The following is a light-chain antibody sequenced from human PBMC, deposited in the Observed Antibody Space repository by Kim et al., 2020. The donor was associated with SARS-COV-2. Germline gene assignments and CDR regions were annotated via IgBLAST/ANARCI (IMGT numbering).Light chain of an antibody. V-gene: IGLV1-40*01. J-gene: IGLJ3*02. CDR1: SSNIGAGYD. CDR2: ENN. Sequence: VTISCTGSSSNIGAGYDVHWDQQVPGTAPKLLIYENNKRPSGVPDRFYGSKSGTSASLAITGLQAEDEADYYCQSYDNTMNVNWVFGGGTKVTVL. CDR3: QSYDNTMNVNWV.